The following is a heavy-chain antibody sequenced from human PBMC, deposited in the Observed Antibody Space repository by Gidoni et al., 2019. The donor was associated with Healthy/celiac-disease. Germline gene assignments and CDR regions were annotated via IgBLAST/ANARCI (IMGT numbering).Heavy chain of an antibody. D-gene: IGHD3-3*01. CDR2: ISAYNGNT. Sequence: QVQLVQSGAEVKKPGASVKVSCKASGYTFTSYGISWVRQAPGQGLEWMGWISAYNGNTNYAQKLQGRVTMTTDTSTSTAYMELRSLRSDDTAVYYRARDRWSEYDFWSGYLDYWGQGTLVTVSS. V-gene: IGHV1-18*04. J-gene: IGHJ4*02. CDR1: GYTFTSYG. CDR3: ARDRWSEYDFWSGYLDY.